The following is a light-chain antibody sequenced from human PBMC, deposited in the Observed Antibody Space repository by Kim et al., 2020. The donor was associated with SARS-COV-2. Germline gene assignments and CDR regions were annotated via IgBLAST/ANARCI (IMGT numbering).Light chain of an antibody. V-gene: IGLV4-69*01. CDR1: RGNSRYG. CDR3: QTWGTGILV. J-gene: IGLJ3*02. Sequence: APGKLHCNPGRGNSRYGNGWHQQQAKKGPGYLMELNSDGGHSKGDGVPDCFSGSSSGAERYLTIASLQSEDEADYYWQTWGTGILVFGGGTQLTVL. CDR2: LNSDGGH.